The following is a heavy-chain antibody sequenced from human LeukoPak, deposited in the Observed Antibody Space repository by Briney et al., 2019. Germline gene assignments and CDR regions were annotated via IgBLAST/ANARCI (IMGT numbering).Heavy chain of an antibody. CDR1: GFTFSSYA. Sequence: PGGSLRLSCAASGFTFSSYAMHWVRQAPGKGLEWVAVISYDGSNKYYADSVKGRFTISRDNSKNTLYLQMNSLRAEDTAVYYCARDFVPVSSGWYPTPPRNYYYYGMDVWGQGTTVTVSS. CDR2: ISYDGSNK. CDR3: ARDFVPVSSGWYPTPPRNYYYYGMDV. J-gene: IGHJ6*02. V-gene: IGHV3-30-3*01. D-gene: IGHD6-19*01.